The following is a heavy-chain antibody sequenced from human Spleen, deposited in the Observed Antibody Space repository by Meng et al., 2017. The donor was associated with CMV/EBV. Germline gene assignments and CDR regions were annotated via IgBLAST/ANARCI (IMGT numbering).Heavy chain of an antibody. CDR3: AREVSVGDYDILTGSYYFDY. Sequence: SETLSLTCTVSGYSISSGYYWGWIRQPPGKGLEWIGSIYHSGSTYYNPSLKSRVTISVDTSKNQFSLKLSSVTAADTAVYYCAREVSVGDYDILTGSYYFDYWGQGTLVTVSS. J-gene: IGHJ4*02. D-gene: IGHD3-9*01. V-gene: IGHV4-38-2*02. CDR2: IYHSGST. CDR1: GYSISSGYY.